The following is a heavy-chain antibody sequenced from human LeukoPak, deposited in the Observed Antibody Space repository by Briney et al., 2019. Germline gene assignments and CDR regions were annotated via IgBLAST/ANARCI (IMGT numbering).Heavy chain of an antibody. CDR1: GYTFSDYW. Sequence: GGSLEISCRVSGYTFSDYWIGWVRQEPGKGLDWMGIIYPYNSETRYNPSFQGQVTISVDMSISTTYLQWDSLKAPDTAIYYCATSSVRYWGQGTLVTVSS. V-gene: IGHV5-51*01. D-gene: IGHD3-9*01. CDR3: ATSSVRY. J-gene: IGHJ4*02. CDR2: IYPYNSET.